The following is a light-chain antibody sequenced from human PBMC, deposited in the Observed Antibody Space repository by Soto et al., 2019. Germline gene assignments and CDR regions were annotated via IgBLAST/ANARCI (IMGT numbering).Light chain of an antibody. V-gene: IGKV1-33*01. CDR3: QQYDNLPLT. J-gene: IGKJ4*01. CDR1: QDISNY. Sequence: SEMGQSPSSLAASVGDKVTITCQASQDISNYLNWYQQKPGKAPKLLIYDASNLETGVPSRFSGSGSGTDFTFTISSLQPEDIATYYCQQYDNLPLTFGGGTKVDI. CDR2: DAS.